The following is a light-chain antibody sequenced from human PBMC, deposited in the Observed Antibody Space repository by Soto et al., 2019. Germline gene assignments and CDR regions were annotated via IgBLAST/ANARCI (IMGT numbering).Light chain of an antibody. Sequence: LTQPPSVSVAPGQTATITCGGSNIGRKSVHWYQHKPGQAPVLAVYDDSDRPSGIPERFSGSNSGNTATLTISRVEAGDEADYFCQVWDSSSDQPWVFGGGTQLTVL. CDR3: QVWDSSSDQPWV. CDR1: NIGRKS. CDR2: DDS. V-gene: IGLV3-21*02. J-gene: IGLJ3*02.